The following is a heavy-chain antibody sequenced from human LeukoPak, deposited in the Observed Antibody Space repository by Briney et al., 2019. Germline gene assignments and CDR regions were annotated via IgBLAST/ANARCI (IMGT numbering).Heavy chain of an antibody. J-gene: IGHJ4*02. V-gene: IGHV5-10-1*01. CDR2: IDPSDSYS. D-gene: IGHD4-17*01. Sequence: GDSLKISGKGSGYSCTSYWISWVRQMPGKGLDWMGRIDPSDSYSDYSPSFQGHVTISADKSISTAYLQWSSLKASDTAMYSCARPDYGDYTFFHYWGQGTLVTVSS. CDR3: ARPDYGDYTFFHY. CDR1: GYSCTSYW.